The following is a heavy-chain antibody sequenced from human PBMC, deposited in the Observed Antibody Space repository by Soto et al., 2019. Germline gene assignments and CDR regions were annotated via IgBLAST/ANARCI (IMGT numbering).Heavy chain of an antibody. CDR2: IYYTGST. J-gene: IGHJ4*02. Sequence: QLQLQESGPGLVRPSETLSLTCTVSGGSIGSNNYYWAWIRQPPGKGLEWIGSIYYTGSTYYNPSLRSRVTISVDTSKNQFSLKLNSVTAADTAEYYCARQTPVAGTEWGQGTLVTVSS. D-gene: IGHD6-19*01. CDR1: GGSIGSNNYY. CDR3: ARQTPVAGTE. V-gene: IGHV4-39*01.